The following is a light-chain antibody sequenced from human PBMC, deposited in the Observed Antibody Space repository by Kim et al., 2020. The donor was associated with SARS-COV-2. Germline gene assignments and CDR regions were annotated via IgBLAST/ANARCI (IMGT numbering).Light chain of an antibody. CDR2: SAS. CDR3: QNYDGAPWT. CDR1: QDINNY. J-gene: IGKJ1*01. Sequence: DIQMTQSPSSLSASVGDRVTITCRASQDINNYLAWYQQKPGKVPKVLIYSASALRSGVPSRFSGSGSGTDFTLTISSLQAEDAATYYCQNYDGAPWTFGQGTKVDIK. V-gene: IGKV1-27*01.